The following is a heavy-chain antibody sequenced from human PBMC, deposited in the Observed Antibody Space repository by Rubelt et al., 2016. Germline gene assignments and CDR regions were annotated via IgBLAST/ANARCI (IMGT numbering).Heavy chain of an antibody. J-gene: IGHJ4*02. D-gene: IGHD3-22*01. V-gene: IGHV3-48*04. Sequence: GLEWVSYISSGSSTIHYADSVKGRFTISRDNAKNSLYLQMNSLRAEDTAVYYCARRGGQAYYDGTGYYFDYWGQGTLVTVSS. CDR2: ISSGSSTI. CDR3: ARRGGQAYYDGTGYYFDY.